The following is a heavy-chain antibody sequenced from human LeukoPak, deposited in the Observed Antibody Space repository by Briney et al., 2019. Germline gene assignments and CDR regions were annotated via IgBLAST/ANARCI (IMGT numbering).Heavy chain of an antibody. J-gene: IGHJ4*02. Sequence: ASVKVSCKASGYTFTSYGISWVRQAPGQGLEWMGWISAYNGNTNYAQKLQGRVTMTTDTSTSTAYMELRSLRSDDTAVYYCARVPTRGWELPGEYFDYWGQGTLVTVSS. CDR2: ISAYNGNT. CDR1: GYTFTSYG. V-gene: IGHV1-18*01. CDR3: ARVPTRGWELPGEYFDY. D-gene: IGHD1-26*01.